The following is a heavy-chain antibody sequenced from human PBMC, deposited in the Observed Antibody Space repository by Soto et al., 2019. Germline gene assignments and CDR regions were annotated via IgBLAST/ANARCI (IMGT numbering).Heavy chain of an antibody. CDR1: GFTFSSYS. Sequence: GGSLRLSCAASGFTFSSYSLNWVRQAPGKGLEWVSYITSSGTTVYYADSVRGRFTISRDYAKNSLYLQMNSLRDDDMAVYYCARGSSNWAYYFDFWGQGTLVTVSS. CDR2: ITSSGTTV. V-gene: IGHV3-48*02. CDR3: ARGSSNWAYYFDF. D-gene: IGHD6-13*01. J-gene: IGHJ4*02.